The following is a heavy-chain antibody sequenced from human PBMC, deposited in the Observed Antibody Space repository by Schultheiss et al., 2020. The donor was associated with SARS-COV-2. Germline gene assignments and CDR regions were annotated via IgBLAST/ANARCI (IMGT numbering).Heavy chain of an antibody. CDR1: SGSISSGGYY. J-gene: IGHJ4*02. V-gene: IGHV4-39*07. Sequence: SETLSLTCTVSSGSISSGGYYWSWIRQPPGKGLEWIGEINHSGSTNYNPSLKSRVTISVDTSKNQFSLKLSSVTAADTAVYYCARYSSSWYQGVVDYWGQGTLVTVSS. CDR3: ARYSSSWYQGVVDY. CDR2: INHSGST. D-gene: IGHD6-13*01.